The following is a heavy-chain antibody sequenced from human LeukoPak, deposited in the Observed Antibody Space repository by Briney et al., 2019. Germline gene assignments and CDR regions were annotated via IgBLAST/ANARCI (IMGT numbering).Heavy chain of an antibody. J-gene: IGHJ2*01. CDR2: IFSSGTT. CDR1: GGSISVYTAYS. D-gene: IGHD2-2*01. Sequence: SETLSLTCTVSGGSISVYTAYSWGWIRQPPGKGLEWIGGIFSSGTTYYNPSLKSRVTISVDTSKNQFSLKLSSVTAADTAVYYCASPTYPRDIVVVPAAIIRYFDLWGRGTLVTVSS. CDR3: ASPTYPRDIVVVPAAIIRYFDL. V-gene: IGHV4-39*01.